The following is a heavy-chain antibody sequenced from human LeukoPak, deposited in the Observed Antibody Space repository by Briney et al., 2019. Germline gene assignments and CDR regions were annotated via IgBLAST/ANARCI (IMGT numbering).Heavy chain of an antibody. V-gene: IGHV4-39*01. Sequence: SETLSLTCTVSGGSISSSSYYWGWIRQPPGKGLEWIESIYYSGSTYYNPSLKSRVTISVDTSKNQFSLELSSVTAADTAVYYCAQSPPTYYYGSGSYYFYWGQGTLVTVSS. CDR3: AQSPPTYYYGSGSYYFY. CDR1: GGSISSSSYY. J-gene: IGHJ4*02. CDR2: IYYSGST. D-gene: IGHD3-10*01.